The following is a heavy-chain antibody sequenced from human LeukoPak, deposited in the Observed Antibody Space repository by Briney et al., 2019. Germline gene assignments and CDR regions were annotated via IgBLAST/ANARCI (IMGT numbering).Heavy chain of an antibody. D-gene: IGHD1-14*01. Sequence: GGSLRLSCAASGFTFSSYGMHWVRQAPGKGLEWVAVIWYDGSNKYYADSVKGRFTTSRDNSKNTLYLQMNSLRAEDTAVYYCARDSDHLAFDLWGRGTLVTVSS. V-gene: IGHV3-33*01. CDR1: GFTFSSYG. CDR3: ARDSDHLAFDL. J-gene: IGHJ2*01. CDR2: IWYDGSNK.